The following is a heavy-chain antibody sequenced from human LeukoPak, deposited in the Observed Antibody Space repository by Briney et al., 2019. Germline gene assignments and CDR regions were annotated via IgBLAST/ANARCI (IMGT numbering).Heavy chain of an antibody. J-gene: IGHJ5*02. CDR2: INWNGGST. V-gene: IGHV3-20*04. Sequence: GGSLSLSCAASGFTLDDYGMSWVRQAPGKGLEWVSGINWNGGSTGYADSVKGRFTISRDNAKNSLYLQMNSLRAEDTALYYCARDQEGDCSSTSCYYGPSNWFDPWGQGTLVTVSS. D-gene: IGHD2-2*01. CDR1: GFTLDDYG. CDR3: ARDQEGDCSSTSCYYGPSNWFDP.